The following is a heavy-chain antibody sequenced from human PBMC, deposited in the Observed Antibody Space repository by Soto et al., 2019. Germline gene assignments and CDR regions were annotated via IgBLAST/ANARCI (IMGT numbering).Heavy chain of an antibody. Sequence: GASVKVSCKASGGTFSSYAISWVRQAPGQGLEWMGGIIPIFGTANYAQKFQGRVTITADESTSTAYMELSSLRSEDTAVYYCRGGYDFWSGPSYYYGMDVWGQGTTVTVSS. CDR3: RGGYDFWSGPSYYYGMDV. V-gene: IGHV1-69*13. D-gene: IGHD3-3*01. CDR1: GGTFSSYA. CDR2: IIPIFGTA. J-gene: IGHJ6*02.